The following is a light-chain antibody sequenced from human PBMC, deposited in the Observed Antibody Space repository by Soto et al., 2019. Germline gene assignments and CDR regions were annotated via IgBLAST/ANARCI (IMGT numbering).Light chain of an antibody. CDR2: GAS. J-gene: IGKJ5*01. Sequence: EIVMTQSPATLSVSPGERATLSCRASQSVSSNLAWYQQKPGQAPRLLIYGASTRATGIPARFSGSGSGTEFTLTISSLQSEDFAVYYCQQYNNWPPTRLGTFGQGTRLEIK. CDR3: QQYNNWPPTRLGT. CDR1: QSVSSN. V-gene: IGKV3-15*01.